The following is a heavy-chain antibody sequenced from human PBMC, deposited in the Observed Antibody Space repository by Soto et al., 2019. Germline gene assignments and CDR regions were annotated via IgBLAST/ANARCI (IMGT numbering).Heavy chain of an antibody. D-gene: IGHD3-16*01. CDR3: ARSPGKYDQRENGAFNI. J-gene: IGHJ3*02. CDR1: GYTFTDYY. Sequence: QVQLVQSGAEVKKPGASVKVSCRASGYTFTDYYIHWVRQAPGQGLEWLGWVNPNRGGTEYAQEFQGRVIMTRDTSISTAYMELRSLKSDDTAVYFCARSPGKYDQRENGAFNIWGQGTLVTVSS. CDR2: VNPNRGGT. V-gene: IGHV1-2*02.